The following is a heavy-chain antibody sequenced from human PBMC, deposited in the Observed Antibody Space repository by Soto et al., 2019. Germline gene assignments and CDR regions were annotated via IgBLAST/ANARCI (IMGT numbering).Heavy chain of an antibody. Sequence: PGGSLRLSCAASGFTFSSYSMNWVRQAPGKGLEWVSSISSSSSYIYYADSVKGRFTISRDNARNSLYLQMNSLRAEDTAVYYCAKHTPVDTAMASLDSWGQGTLVTVSS. CDR2: ISSSSSYI. D-gene: IGHD5-18*01. CDR1: GFTFSSYS. J-gene: IGHJ4*02. CDR3: AKHTPVDTAMASLDS. V-gene: IGHV3-21*04.